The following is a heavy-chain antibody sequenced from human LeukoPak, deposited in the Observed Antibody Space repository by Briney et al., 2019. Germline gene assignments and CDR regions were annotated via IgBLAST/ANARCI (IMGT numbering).Heavy chain of an antibody. D-gene: IGHD1-26*01. CDR3: ARDGVSGSFGY. V-gene: IGHV4-4*07. J-gene: IGHJ4*02. Sequence: SETLSLTCTVSGGSIRSYYGSWIRQPAGKGLEWIGRIYTSGSTNYNPSLKSRVTMSVDTSKNQFSLKLSSVTAADTAVYYCARDGVSGSFGYWGQGTLVTVSS. CDR2: IYTSGST. CDR1: GGSIRSYY.